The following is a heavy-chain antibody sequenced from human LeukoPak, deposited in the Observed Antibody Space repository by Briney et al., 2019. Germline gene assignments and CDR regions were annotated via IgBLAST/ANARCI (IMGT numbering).Heavy chain of an antibody. CDR2: ISSSSSTI. J-gene: IGHJ5*02. V-gene: IGHV3-48*01. D-gene: IGHD4-17*01. CDR3: TRDYGDYVSWFDP. Sequence: GGSLRLSCAASGFTFSSYRMNWVRQAPGKGLEWVSYISSSSSTIYYADSVKGRFTISRDNAKNSLYLQMNSLRVEDTALYYCTRDYGDYVSWFDPWGQGTLVTVSS. CDR1: GFTFSSYR.